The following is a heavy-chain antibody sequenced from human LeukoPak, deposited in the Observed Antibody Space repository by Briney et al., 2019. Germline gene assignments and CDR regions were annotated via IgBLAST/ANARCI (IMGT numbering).Heavy chain of an antibody. Sequence: ASVKVSCKVSGYTFTSYYMRWVRQAPGQGLEWMGIINPSGGSTSYAQKLQGRVTMTRDTSTSTVYMELSSLRSEDTAVYYCARESNTIAYYYYYGMDVWGQGTTVTVSS. V-gene: IGHV1-46*01. J-gene: IGHJ6*02. CDR3: ARESNTIAYYYYYGMDV. CDR2: INPSGGST. D-gene: IGHD3-3*01. CDR1: GYTFTSYY.